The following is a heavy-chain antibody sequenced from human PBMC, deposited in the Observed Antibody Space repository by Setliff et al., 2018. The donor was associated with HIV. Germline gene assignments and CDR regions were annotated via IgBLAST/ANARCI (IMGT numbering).Heavy chain of an antibody. J-gene: IGHJ4*02. V-gene: IGHV4-38-2*02. Sequence: SETLSLTCTVSGSPISSDYYWGWLRQSPGKGPEWIGSIHHSGGAYYNPSLRSRVTMSVDTSKNQLSLRLTSMTAADAAVHYCARPYISSSLGTPFGNWGQGTLVTVSS. D-gene: IGHD6-13*01. CDR3: ARPYISSSLGTPFGN. CDR1: GSPISSDYY. CDR2: IHHSGGA.